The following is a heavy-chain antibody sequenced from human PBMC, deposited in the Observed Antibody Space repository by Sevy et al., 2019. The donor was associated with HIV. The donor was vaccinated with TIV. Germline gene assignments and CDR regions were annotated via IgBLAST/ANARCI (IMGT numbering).Heavy chain of an antibody. V-gene: IGHV3-33*01. CDR2: IWHDGGNK. CDR1: GFTFSSYG. D-gene: IGHD6-19*01. Sequence: GGSLRLSCAASGFTFSSYGMHWVRQAPGKGLEWVAVIWHDGGNKYNADSVKGRFTISRDNSKNTLYLQMNSLRAKDTAVYYCARESGYSSGWNLDNWFDPWGQGTLVTVSS. CDR3: ARESGYSSGWNLDNWFDP. J-gene: IGHJ5*02.